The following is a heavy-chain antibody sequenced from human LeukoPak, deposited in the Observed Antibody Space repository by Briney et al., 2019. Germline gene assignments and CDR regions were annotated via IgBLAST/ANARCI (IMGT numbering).Heavy chain of an antibody. Sequence: GSLRLSCAASGFALRSYTVTWVRQAPGKGLEWVSSISSTSAYIYYAESVKGRFGISRDNVDNVVHLQMSSLTNEDTAVYYCARVAVAGPTGWFDSWGQGTLVTVSS. D-gene: IGHD6-19*01. CDR1: GFALRSYT. J-gene: IGHJ5*01. CDR2: ISSTSAYI. V-gene: IGHV3-21*01. CDR3: ARVAVAGPTGWFDS.